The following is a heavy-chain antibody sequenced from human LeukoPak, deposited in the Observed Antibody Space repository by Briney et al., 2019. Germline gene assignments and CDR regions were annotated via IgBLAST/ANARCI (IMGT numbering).Heavy chain of an antibody. CDR3: ASVGYFDWLSDAFDI. J-gene: IGHJ3*02. CDR1: GFTFSSYA. V-gene: IGHV3-30*04. CDR2: ISYDGSNK. Sequence: PGRSLRLSCAASGFTFSSYAMHWVRQAPGKGLEWVAVISYDGSNKYYADSVKGRFTISRDNAKNSLYLQMNSLRAEDTAVYYCASVGYFDWLSDAFDIWGQGTMVTVSS. D-gene: IGHD3-9*01.